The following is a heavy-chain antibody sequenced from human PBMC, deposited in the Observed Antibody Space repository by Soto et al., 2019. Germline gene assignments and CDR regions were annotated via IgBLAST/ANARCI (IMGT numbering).Heavy chain of an antibody. J-gene: IGHJ4*02. CDR3: ARISGCFDRQVNFDY. V-gene: IGHV4-34*01. CDR2: INHSGST. Sequence: SETLSLTCAVYGVSFGGYYWSWIRQPPGKGLEWIGEINHSGSTNCNPSLKSRVTISIDTSKNQFSLKLSSVTAADTAVYYCARISGCFDRQVNFDYWGQGTLVTVSS. D-gene: IGHD3-9*01. CDR1: GVSFGGYY.